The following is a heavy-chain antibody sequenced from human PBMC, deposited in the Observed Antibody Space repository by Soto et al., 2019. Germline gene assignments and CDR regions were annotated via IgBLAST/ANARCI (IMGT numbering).Heavy chain of an antibody. CDR1: AGTFISSG. J-gene: IGHJ4*02. Sequence: ASVKVSCKASAGTFISSGISWVRQAPGQGLEWMGGISPMFGTSNAGEKFQGRVTITADESSSTVYMDLGRLTSEDTAVYYCTRDFESAPDDWGQGTLVTVSS. CDR2: ISPMFGTS. V-gene: IGHV1-69*13. CDR3: TRDFESAPDD.